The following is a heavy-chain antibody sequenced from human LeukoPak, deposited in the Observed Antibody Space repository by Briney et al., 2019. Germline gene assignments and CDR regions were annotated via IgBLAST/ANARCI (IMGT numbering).Heavy chain of an antibody. CDR3: ARRSGDWAVNWFDP. V-gene: IGHV4-39*01. J-gene: IGHJ5*02. D-gene: IGHD2-21*02. Sequence: PETLSLTCTVSGGSITGSTYYWAWFRQPPGKGLEWIGSLYHSGSTYYSPSLKSRVSIFLDTSKSQFSLNVRSVTAADTAVYYCARRSGDWAVNWFDPWGQGTLVTVSS. CDR1: GGSITGSTYY. CDR2: LYHSGST.